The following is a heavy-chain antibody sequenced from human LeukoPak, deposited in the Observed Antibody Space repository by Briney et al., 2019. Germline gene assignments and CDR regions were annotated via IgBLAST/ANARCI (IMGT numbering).Heavy chain of an antibody. D-gene: IGHD6-13*01. CDR3: TTAGYSRYA. J-gene: IGHJ4*02. V-gene: IGHV3-15*01. Sequence: GGSLRLSCSASGFPFIRYGMQWVRQAPGKGLEWVGRIKSKTDGGTTDYAASVKGRFTISRDDSKNTLYLQMNSLKTEDTAVYYCTTAGYSRYAGGQGTLVTVSS. CDR2: IKSKTDGGTT. CDR1: GFPFIRYG.